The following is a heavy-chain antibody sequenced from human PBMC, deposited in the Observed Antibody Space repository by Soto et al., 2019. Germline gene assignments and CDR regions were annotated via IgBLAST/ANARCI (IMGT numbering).Heavy chain of an antibody. D-gene: IGHD1-1*01. Sequence: SETLSLTCAVYGGSFSGYYWTWIRQPPGKGLEWIGEINRSGRTNYNPSLKSRVTISVDTSKNQFSLNLTSVTAADTALYYCAIMHTGTTTFDYWGQGTLVTVSS. J-gene: IGHJ4*02. V-gene: IGHV4-34*01. CDR3: AIMHTGTTTFDY. CDR1: GGSFSGYY. CDR2: INRSGRT.